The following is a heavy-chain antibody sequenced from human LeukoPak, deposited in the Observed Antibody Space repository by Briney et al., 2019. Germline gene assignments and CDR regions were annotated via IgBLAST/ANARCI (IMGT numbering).Heavy chain of an antibody. V-gene: IGHV1-24*01. J-gene: IGHJ5*02. CDR1: GYTLTELS. CDR2: FDPEDGET. CDR3: ATSGSYFIVGWFDP. D-gene: IGHD1-26*01. Sequence: ASVTVSCTVSGYTLTELSMHWVRQAPGKGLEWMGGFDPEDGETIYAQKFQGRVTMTEATSTDTAYMELSSLRSEDTAVYYCATSGSYFIVGWFDPWGQGTLVTVSS.